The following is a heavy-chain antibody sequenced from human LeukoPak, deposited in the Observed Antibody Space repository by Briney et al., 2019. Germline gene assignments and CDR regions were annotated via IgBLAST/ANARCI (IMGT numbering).Heavy chain of an antibody. CDR2: VSHSGST. D-gene: IGHD5-24*01. Sequence: PSETLSLTCAVSGGSINSSSWWTWVRQPPGKGLEWIGDVSHSGSTNYNPSLKSRVTLSVDKSKNQFSLKLNSVTAADTAVYYCARLYLPATRFDYWGQGTLVTVSS. J-gene: IGHJ4*02. CDR1: GGSINSSSW. CDR3: ARLYLPATRFDY. V-gene: IGHV4-4*02.